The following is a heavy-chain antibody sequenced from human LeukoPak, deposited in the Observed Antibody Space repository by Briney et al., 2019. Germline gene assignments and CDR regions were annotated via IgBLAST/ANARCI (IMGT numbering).Heavy chain of an antibody. V-gene: IGHV3-48*01. J-gene: IGHJ4*02. D-gene: IGHD1-1*01. Sequence: GGSLRLSCAASGFSFNSHSMNWVRQAPGQGLEWVSYISSGSSTIYYADSVKGRFTISRDNSNDTLYLQMNSLRAEDTAVYHVPKDRANVPNGNPGDCWGRGPLVTVSS. CDR2: ISSGSSTI. CDR1: GFSFNSHS. CDR3: PKDRANVPNGNPGDC.